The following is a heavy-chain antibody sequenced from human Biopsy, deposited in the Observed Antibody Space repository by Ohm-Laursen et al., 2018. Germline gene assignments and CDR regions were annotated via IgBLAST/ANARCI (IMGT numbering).Heavy chain of an antibody. D-gene: IGHD1-26*01. CDR3: ARVFGGAYYSYAFDI. V-gene: IGHV1-18*04. J-gene: IGHJ3*02. CDR1: DYTFYSYG. CDR2: INADEK. Sequence: SVKVSCKASDYTFYSYGITWVRRAPGQGLLWVGWINADEKNSAPKFQGRVTMTTDMSTSTAYMELRGLKSDDTAVYYCARVFGGAYYSYAFDIWGQGTLVIVSS.